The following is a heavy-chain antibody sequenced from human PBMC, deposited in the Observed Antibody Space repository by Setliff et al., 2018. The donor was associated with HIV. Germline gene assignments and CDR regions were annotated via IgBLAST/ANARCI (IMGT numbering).Heavy chain of an antibody. V-gene: IGHV4-4*02. J-gene: IGHJ6*03. CDR2: IYHSGST. CDR3: NIYYYYYMDV. CDR1: GGSISSNW. Sequence: SETLSLTCAVSGGSISSNWWSWVRQSPGKGLEWIGEIYHSGSTHYSPSLQSRVTISVDKSKSQFSLKLNSVTAADTAVYYCNIYYYYYMDVWGKGTTVTVSS.